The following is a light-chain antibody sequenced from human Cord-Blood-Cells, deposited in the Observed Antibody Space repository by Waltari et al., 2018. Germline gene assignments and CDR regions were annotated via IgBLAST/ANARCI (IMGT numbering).Light chain of an antibody. CDR3: CSYAGSYTWV. CDR2: DVS. J-gene: IGLJ3*02. V-gene: IGLV2-11*01. CDR1: SSDVGGYNY. Sequence: SALTQPRPVSGSPGQSVTISCTGTSSDVGGYNYVSWYQQHTGKAPKLLIYDVSKRPSGVPDRFSGSKSGNTASLTISGLQAEDEADYYCCSYAGSYTWVFGGGTKLTVL.